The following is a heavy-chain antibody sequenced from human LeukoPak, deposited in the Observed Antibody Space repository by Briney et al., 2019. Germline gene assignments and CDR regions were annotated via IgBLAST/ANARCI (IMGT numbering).Heavy chain of an antibody. CDR1: GGSISSYY. D-gene: IGHD3-22*01. CDR2: ISDTGAT. CDR3: ATGYYEPFEK. Sequence: SETLSLTCTVSGGSISSYYWNWIRQPPGKGPEWIGCISDTGATKYNPAFKSRVTISVDTSKNQFSLKLTSVTAADTAVCFCATGYYEPFEKWGQGTLVSVSS. J-gene: IGHJ4*02. V-gene: IGHV4-59*01.